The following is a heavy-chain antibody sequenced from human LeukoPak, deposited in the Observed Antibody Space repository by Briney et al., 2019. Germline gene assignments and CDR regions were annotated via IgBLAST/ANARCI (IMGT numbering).Heavy chain of an antibody. J-gene: IGHJ4*02. Sequence: ASVKVSCKASGYTFTGYYMHWVRQAPGQGLEWMGWINPNSGGTNYAQKFQGRVTMTRDTSISTAYMELSRLRSDDTAVYYCARGDTAMFYYFDYWGQGTLVTVSS. CDR1: GYTFTGYY. CDR3: ARGDTAMFYYFDY. D-gene: IGHD5-18*01. V-gene: IGHV1-2*02. CDR2: INPNSGGT.